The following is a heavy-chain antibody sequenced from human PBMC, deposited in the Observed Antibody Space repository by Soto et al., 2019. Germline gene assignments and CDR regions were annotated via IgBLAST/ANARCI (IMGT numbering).Heavy chain of an antibody. J-gene: IGHJ4*02. CDR3: TKDGGGGGYQSVDY. D-gene: IGHD3-16*01. V-gene: IGHV3-15*07. Sequence: GGSVRLSCAASGFTFSDGWRNWDIQAPGKGLEWVGRIKSKSDGGTADYAAPVKGRFTISKDDSKNTLYLQMKSLKTEDTAMYYCTKDGGGGGYQSVDYWGQGTLVTVS. CDR1: GFTFSDGW. CDR2: IKSKSDGGTA.